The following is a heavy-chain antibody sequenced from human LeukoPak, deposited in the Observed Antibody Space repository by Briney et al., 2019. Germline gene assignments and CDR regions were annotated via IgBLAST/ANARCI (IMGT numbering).Heavy chain of an antibody. D-gene: IGHD2-2*01. CDR3: ATYSSSNGREFQY. J-gene: IGHJ1*01. CDR1: GFTVSSNY. CDR2: IHSGGST. V-gene: IGHV3-53*01. Sequence: QPGGSLRLSCAASGFTVSSNYMSWVRQAPGKGLEWVSLIHSGGSTYYADSVKGRFTISRDNAKNSLYLQMNSLRAEDTAVYYCATYSSSNGREFQYWGQGTLVTVSS.